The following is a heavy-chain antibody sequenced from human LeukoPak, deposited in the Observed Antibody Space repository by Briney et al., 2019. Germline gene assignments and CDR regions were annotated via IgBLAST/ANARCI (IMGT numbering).Heavy chain of an antibody. V-gene: IGHV1-46*01. CDR3: ARDYVDYYDSSGYNNWFDP. CDR1: GYIFTTHY. CDR2: IQPSGGRT. J-gene: IGHJ5*02. Sequence: GASVKVSCKASGYIFTTHYMHWVRQAPGQGLEWMGVIQPSGGRTWYAQKFQGRVTMTRDMSTNTDYMELSSLRSDDTAVYFCARDYVDYYDSSGYNNWFDPWGQGTLVTVSS. D-gene: IGHD3-22*01.